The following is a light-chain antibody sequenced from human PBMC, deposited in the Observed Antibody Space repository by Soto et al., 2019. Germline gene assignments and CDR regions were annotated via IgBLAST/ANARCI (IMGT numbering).Light chain of an antibody. J-gene: IGKJ1*01. CDR2: DAS. V-gene: IGKV3-11*01. CDR1: QSVSSY. CDR3: QHRSNWWT. Sequence: EIVLTQSPATLSLSPGERATLSCRASQSVSSYLAWYQQKPGQAPRLLIYDASNRATGIPARLSGSGSGTDFTLTISSLEPEDFAVYYCQHRSNWWTFGQGTKVDIK.